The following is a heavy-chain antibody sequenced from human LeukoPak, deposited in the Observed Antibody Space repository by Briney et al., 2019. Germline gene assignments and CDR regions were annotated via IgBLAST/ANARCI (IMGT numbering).Heavy chain of an antibody. CDR1: GGSISSYY. CDR2: ISGSGGST. Sequence: PSETLSLTCTVSGGSISSYYWSWVRQAPGKGLEWVSTISGSGGSTYYADSVKGRFTISRDNSKNTLYLQMNSLRAEDTAVYYCAKDRIAVADDAFDIWGQGTMVTVSS. J-gene: IGHJ3*02. D-gene: IGHD6-19*01. V-gene: IGHV3-23*01. CDR3: AKDRIAVADDAFDI.